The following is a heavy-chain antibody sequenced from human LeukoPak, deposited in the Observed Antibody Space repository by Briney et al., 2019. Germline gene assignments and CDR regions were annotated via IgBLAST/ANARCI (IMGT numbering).Heavy chain of an antibody. V-gene: IGHV1-18*01. CDR1: GYTFTSYG. CDR2: ISAYNGNT. CDR3: ARGSVGSSWLCYYYYYGMDV. J-gene: IGHJ6*02. D-gene: IGHD6-13*01. Sequence: ASVKVSCKASGYTFTSYGISWVRQAPGQGLEWMGWISAYNGNTNYAQKLQGRVTMTTDTSTSTAYMELRSLRSDDTAVYYCARGSVGSSWLCYYYYYGMDVWGQGTTVTVSS.